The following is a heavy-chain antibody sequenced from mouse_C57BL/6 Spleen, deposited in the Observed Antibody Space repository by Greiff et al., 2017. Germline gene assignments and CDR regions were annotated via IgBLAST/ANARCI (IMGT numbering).Heavy chain of an antibody. Sequence: QVQLKQSGAELVKPGASVKISCKASGYAFSSYWMNWVKQRPGKGLEWIGQIYPGDGDTNYNGKFKGKATLTADKSSSTAYMQLSSLTSEDSAVYFCARRSYDYDKGYFDYWGQGTTLTDSS. CDR2: IYPGDGDT. CDR1: GYAFSSYW. D-gene: IGHD2-4*01. J-gene: IGHJ2*01. V-gene: IGHV1-80*01. CDR3: ARRSYDYDKGYFDY.